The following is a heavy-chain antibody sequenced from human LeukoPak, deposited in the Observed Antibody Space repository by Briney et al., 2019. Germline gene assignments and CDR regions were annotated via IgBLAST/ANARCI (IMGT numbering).Heavy chain of an antibody. CDR1: GGSFSSSSHY. V-gene: IGHV4-39*01. CDR3: ARHFDRDGYKSNAFDI. Sequence: PSETLSLTCTVSGGSFSSSSHYWGWVRQPPGKRLEWIGSMYYSGSTYYNASLRSRVTISVDTSRDQFSLKLSSVTAADTAVYYCARHFDRDGYKSNAFDIWGQGTMVTVSS. D-gene: IGHD5-24*01. CDR2: MYYSGST. J-gene: IGHJ3*02.